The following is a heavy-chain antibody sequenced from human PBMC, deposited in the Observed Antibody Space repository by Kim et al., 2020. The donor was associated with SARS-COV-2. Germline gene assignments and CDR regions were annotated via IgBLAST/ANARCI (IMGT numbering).Heavy chain of an antibody. CDR3: TRGADYAASGGSGRCDY. Sequence: GGSLRLSCTASGFTFGDYAMSWFRQAPGKGLEWVGFIRSKAYGGTTEYAASVKGRFTISRDDSKSIAYLQMNSLKTEDTAVYYCTRGADYAASGGSGRCDYWGQGTLVTVSS. CDR1: GFTFGDYA. CDR2: IRSKAYGGTT. D-gene: IGHD3-10*01. J-gene: IGHJ4*02. V-gene: IGHV3-49*03.